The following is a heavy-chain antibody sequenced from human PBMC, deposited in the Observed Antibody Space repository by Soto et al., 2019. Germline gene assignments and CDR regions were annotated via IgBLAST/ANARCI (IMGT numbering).Heavy chain of an antibody. J-gene: IGHJ6*03. CDR2: MNPNSGNT. Sequence: WASVKVSCKASGYTFTNYDINWVRQSTGQGLEWMGWMNPNSGNTGYAQKFQGRVTMTRDTSINTAYMELSRLRSEDTAMYYCAWAKAPPVEYYYMDFWGQGTTVTVAS. V-gene: IGHV1-8*01. CDR3: AWAKAPPVEYYYMDF. CDR1: GYTFTNYD.